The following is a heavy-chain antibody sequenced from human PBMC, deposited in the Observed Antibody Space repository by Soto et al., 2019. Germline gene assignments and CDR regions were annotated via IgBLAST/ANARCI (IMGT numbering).Heavy chain of an antibody. J-gene: IGHJ4*02. V-gene: IGHV1-69*09. CDR1: GGTFGNYG. CDR2: ILPRLGLT. Sequence: QVQLVQSGAEVKKPGSSVKVSCKASGGTFGNYGISWVRQAPGQGLEWMGGILPRLGLTKSAQGFQGRVTFIADNSTNTAYMELSSLRPEDTAVFYCARDRYSDDAGLFYESADWGQGTLVTVSS. CDR3: ARDRYSDDAGLFYESAD. D-gene: IGHD5-12*01.